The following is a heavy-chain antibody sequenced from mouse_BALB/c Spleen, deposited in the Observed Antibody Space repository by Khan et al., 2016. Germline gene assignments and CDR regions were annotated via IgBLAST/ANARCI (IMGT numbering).Heavy chain of an antibody. CDR2: ISYDGRN. CDR3: TLTDSYCPSTPYLFDY. Sequence: EVQLVESGPGLVKPSQSLSLTCSVTGYSITSGYYWNWIRQLPGNKQEWKGYISYDGRNNNNQSRKNRISCMRDTSKNQFVLKLNSVTTEDTATSFCTLTDSYCPSTPYLFDYWCCGSTLPLSS. J-gene: IGHJ2*01. CDR1: GYSITSGYY. V-gene: IGHV3-6*02.